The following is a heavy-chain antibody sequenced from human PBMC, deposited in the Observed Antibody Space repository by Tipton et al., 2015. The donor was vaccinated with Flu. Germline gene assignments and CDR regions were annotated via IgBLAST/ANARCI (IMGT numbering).Heavy chain of an antibody. CDR3: ARDAGGAYPD. CDR2: VYDDGRT. CDR1: GFTVSTSY. Sequence: VQLVQSGGGLIRPGGSLRPSCAVSGFTVSTSYMGWVRQPPGKGLEWVSIVYDDGRTYYADSVEGRFAISRDNSKNILYLQMNSLRADDTAVYFCARDAGGAYPDWGQGTLVTVSS. J-gene: IGHJ4*02. D-gene: IGHD1-26*01. V-gene: IGHV3-53*01.